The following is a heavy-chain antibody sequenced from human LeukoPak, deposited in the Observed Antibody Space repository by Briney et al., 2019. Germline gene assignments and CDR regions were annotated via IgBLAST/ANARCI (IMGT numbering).Heavy chain of an antibody. CDR2: IFHSGST. CDR3: ARDDYYYGMDV. V-gene: IGHV4-4*02. Sequence: SETLSLTCAVSGGSIYSTNWWSWVRQPPGKGLEWIGEIFHSGSTNYNPSLKSRVTISVDKSKNQFSLRLSSVTAADTAVYYCARDDYYYGMDVWGQGTTVTVSS. J-gene: IGHJ6*02. CDR1: GGSIYSTNW.